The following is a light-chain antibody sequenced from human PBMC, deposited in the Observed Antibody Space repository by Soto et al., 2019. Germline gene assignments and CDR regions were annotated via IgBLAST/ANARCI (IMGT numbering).Light chain of an antibody. CDR3: QQYNNWPVT. Sequence: EIVLTHSPGTLSLSPGERATLSCRASQSVSSNFLAWYQEKPGQAPRLLIYGASSRATAIPARFSGSGSGTEFTLTISSLQSEDFAVYYCQQYNNWPVTFGQGTKVDI. CDR2: GAS. V-gene: IGKV3-15*01. CDR1: QSVSSN. J-gene: IGKJ1*01.